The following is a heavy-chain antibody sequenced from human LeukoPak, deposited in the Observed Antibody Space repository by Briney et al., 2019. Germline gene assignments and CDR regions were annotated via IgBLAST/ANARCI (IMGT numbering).Heavy chain of an antibody. Sequence: GGSLRLSCAASGFTFSSYAMSWVRQAPGKGLEWVSAISDSGASTNYADSVKGRFTISRDNSKDTLYLQMNSLRAEDTAIYYCAKQEAYDFWSGGYFDPWGQGTLVTVSS. D-gene: IGHD3-3*01. CDR2: ISDSGAST. CDR1: GFTFSSYA. J-gene: IGHJ5*02. V-gene: IGHV3-23*01. CDR3: AKQEAYDFWSGGYFDP.